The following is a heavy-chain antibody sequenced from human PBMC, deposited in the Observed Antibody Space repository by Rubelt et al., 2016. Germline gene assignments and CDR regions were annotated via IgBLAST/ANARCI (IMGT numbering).Heavy chain of an antibody. CDR2: ISSSSSYI. J-gene: IGHJ4*02. V-gene: IGHV3-21*01. CDR1: GFTFSSYA. Sequence: PGGSLRLSCAASGFTFSSYAMSWVRQAPGKGLEWVSSISSSSSYIYYADSVKGRFTISRDNSKNTLYLQMNSLRAEDTAVYYCARDTPQWLPSRGFDYWGQGTLVTVSS. D-gene: IGHD6-19*01. CDR3: ARDTPQWLPSRGFDY.